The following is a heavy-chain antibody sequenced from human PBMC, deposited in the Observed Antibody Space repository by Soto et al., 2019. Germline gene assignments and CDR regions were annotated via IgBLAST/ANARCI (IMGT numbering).Heavy chain of an antibody. CDR3: ARSAGWYAVHS. CDR1: GDSVSSPYY. V-gene: IGHV4-4*02. Sequence: QVQLQESGPGLVKPSGTLSLTCGVSGDSVSSPYYWCWVRQPPGKGLEWIGEVFHTGTTSYNPSLRSRVPISMDKSINQFSLALSSVTAADRAVYYCARSAGWYAVHSWGPGTLVIV. D-gene: IGHD6-19*01. CDR2: VFHTGTT. J-gene: IGHJ4*02.